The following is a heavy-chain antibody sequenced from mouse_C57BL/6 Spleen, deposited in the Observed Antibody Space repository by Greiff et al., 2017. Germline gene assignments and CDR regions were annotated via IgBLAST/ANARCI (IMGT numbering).Heavy chain of an antibody. CDR3: ALYYGYARAMDY. J-gene: IGHJ4*01. CDR1: GYTFTSYW. D-gene: IGHD2-2*01. CDR2: IDPSDSYT. Sequence: QVQLQQPGAELVRPGTSVKLSCKASGYTFTSYWMHWVKQRPGQGLEWIGVIDPSDSYTNYNQKFKGKATLTVDTSSSTAYMQLSSLTSEDSAVYYCALYYGYARAMDYWGQGTSVTVPS. V-gene: IGHV1-59*01.